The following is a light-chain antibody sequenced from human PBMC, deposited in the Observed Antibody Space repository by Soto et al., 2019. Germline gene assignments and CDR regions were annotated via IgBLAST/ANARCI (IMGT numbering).Light chain of an antibody. J-gene: IGKJ3*01. V-gene: IGKV1-39*01. Sequence: DIQMTQSPSSLSASVGDRVTITCRASQSISNFLNWYQQKPGKAPKLLIYAASSLQSGVPSRFSGSGSGTEFTLTISSLQPEDFATYYCQQTYSTPQITFGPGTKVDIK. CDR1: QSISNF. CDR2: AAS. CDR3: QQTYSTPQIT.